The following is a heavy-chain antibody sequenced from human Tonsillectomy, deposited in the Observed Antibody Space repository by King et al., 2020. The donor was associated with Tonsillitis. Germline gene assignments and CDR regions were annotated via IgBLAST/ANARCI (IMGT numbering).Heavy chain of an antibody. J-gene: IGHJ3*01. CDR1: GGTFSNYA. CDR3: AKSGSFHDAFDF. D-gene: IGHD6-13*01. V-gene: IGHV1-69*01. CDR2: IIPVFGTA. Sequence: VQLVESGAEVKKPGSSVKVSCKASGGTFSNYAISWVRQAPGQGLEWMGEIIPVFGTANNAQRFQGRVTITADESTSTAYMELSSLRSEDTAVYYCAKSGSFHDAFDFWGQGTMVTVAS.